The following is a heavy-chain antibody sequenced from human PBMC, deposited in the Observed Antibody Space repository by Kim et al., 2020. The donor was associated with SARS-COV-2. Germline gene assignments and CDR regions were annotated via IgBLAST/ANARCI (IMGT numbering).Heavy chain of an antibody. V-gene: IGHV4-34*01. CDR2: XNHSGST. D-gene: IGHD3-10*01. CDR3: XRALVYSCSWSYAYF. J-gene: IGHJ4*01. Sequence: SETLSLTCAVYGGSFSGYYWSWIRQPPGKXXEWXGXXNHSGSTNYNPSLKSRXTISVDTSKNQFSLKLISVTAXDTAXYXXXRALVYSCSWSYAYF. CDR1: GGSFSGYY.